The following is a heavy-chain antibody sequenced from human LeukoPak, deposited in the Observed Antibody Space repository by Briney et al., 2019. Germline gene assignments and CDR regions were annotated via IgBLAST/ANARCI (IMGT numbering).Heavy chain of an antibody. D-gene: IGHD6-19*01. CDR1: GFSLSTYG. Sequence: PGGSLRLSCAAPGFSLSTYGVSWVRQPPGKGLEWVSGITGTGGSTSYADSVKGRFTVSRDTSKNTLYLQMNSLRAEDTAIYYCAKDHGTAVAGFYYWGQGTLVTVSS. J-gene: IGHJ4*02. CDR3: AKDHGTAVAGFYY. V-gene: IGHV3-23*01. CDR2: ITGTGGST.